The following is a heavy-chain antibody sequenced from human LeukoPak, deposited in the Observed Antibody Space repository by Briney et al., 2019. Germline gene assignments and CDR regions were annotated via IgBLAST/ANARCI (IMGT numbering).Heavy chain of an antibody. CDR3: ARSQVVHDAFDI. J-gene: IGHJ3*02. CDR2: INPSGGST. D-gene: IGHD3-22*01. CDR1: GYTFTSYY. V-gene: IGHV1-46*01. Sequence: ASAKVSCKASGYTFTSYYMHWVRQAPGQGLEWMGIINPSGGSTSYAQKFQGRVTMTRDTSTSTVYMELSSLRSEDTAVYYCARSQVVHDAFDIWGQGTMVTVSS.